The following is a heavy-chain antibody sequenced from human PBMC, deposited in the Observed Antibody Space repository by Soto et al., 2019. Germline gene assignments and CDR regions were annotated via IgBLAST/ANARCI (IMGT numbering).Heavy chain of an antibody. Sequence: QLQLQESGPGLVKPSETLSLTCTVSGGTISSSSNFYWGWIRQPPGEGLEWIATMYSSGTTYYNSPLKSRVTISIDTSNNHCALKVNSVAAADTAVYYCMAYSHGWQDGGGGYWGQGILVNVSS. D-gene: IGHD1-26*01. J-gene: IGHJ4*02. V-gene: IGHV4-39*02. CDR2: MYSSGTT. CDR3: MAYSHGWQDGGGGY. CDR1: GGTISSSSNFY.